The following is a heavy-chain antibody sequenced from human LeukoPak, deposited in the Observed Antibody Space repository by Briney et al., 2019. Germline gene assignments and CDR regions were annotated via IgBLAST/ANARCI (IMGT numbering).Heavy chain of an antibody. Sequence: SETLSLTCTVSGGSISSSNYYWGCVRQSPGKGLEWIGTMYYGGNTYSNPSLKSRVSISVDTSKNQFSLKLSSVTAADTAVYYCARDNTANYYGMDVWGQGTTVTVSS. V-gene: IGHV4-39*02. CDR3: ARDNTANYYGMDV. CDR2: MYYGGNT. CDR1: GGSISSSNYY. J-gene: IGHJ6*02. D-gene: IGHD5-18*01.